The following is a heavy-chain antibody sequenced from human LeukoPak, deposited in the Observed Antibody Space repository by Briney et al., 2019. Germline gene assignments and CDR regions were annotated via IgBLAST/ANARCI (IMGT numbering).Heavy chain of an antibody. V-gene: IGHV1-2*02. J-gene: IGHJ4*02. CDR3: ARAEDIVLMVYAPFFDY. Sequence: GASVKVSCKASGYTFTGYYMHWVRQAPGQGLEWMGWINPNSGGTNYAQKFQGRVTMTRDTSINTAYMELSRLRSDDTAVYYCARAEDIVLMVYAPFFDYWGQGTLVTVSS. CDR2: INPNSGGT. CDR1: GYTFTGYY. D-gene: IGHD2-8*01.